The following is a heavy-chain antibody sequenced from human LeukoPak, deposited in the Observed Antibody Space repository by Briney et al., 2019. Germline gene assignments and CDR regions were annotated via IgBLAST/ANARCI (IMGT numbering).Heavy chain of an antibody. J-gene: IGHJ6*03. Sequence: PSETLSLTCAGDSLSGSSVTWVRQPPGKGLEWIGEISQSGNTNYSPSLKSRLTMSIDTSKSQISLNLSSATTADTAVYFCARGLLRYDWTHSDVRAFHYYCYMDVWGPGVTVIVSS. CDR2: ISQSGNT. V-gene: IGHV4-34*01. CDR3: ARGLLRYDWTHSDVRAFHYYCYMDV. CDR1: DSLSGSS. D-gene: IGHD1-20*01.